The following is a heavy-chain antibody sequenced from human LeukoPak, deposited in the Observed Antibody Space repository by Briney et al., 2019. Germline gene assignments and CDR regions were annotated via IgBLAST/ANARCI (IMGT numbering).Heavy chain of an antibody. CDR2: ISYDGSNR. CDR1: GFTFSYYT. J-gene: IGHJ4*02. CDR3: ARVLNYYDSSGYYFSY. D-gene: IGHD3-22*01. Sequence: GGSLRLSCAASGFTFSYYTMHWVRQAPGKGLEWVAVISYDGSNRYYADSVKGRFTISRDNSKNTLYLQMNSLRAEDTAVYYCARVLNYYDSSGYYFSYWGQGTLVTVSS. V-gene: IGHV3-30-3*01.